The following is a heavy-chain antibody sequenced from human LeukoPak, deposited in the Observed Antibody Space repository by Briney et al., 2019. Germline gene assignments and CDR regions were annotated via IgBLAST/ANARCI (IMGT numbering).Heavy chain of an antibody. Sequence: GGSLRLSCAASGFTFSSYAMHWVRQAPGKGLEWVAVISYDGSNKYYADSVKGRFTISRDNSKNTLYLQMNSLRAEDTAVYYCAGEYYTVRGVFDYWGQGTLVTVSS. V-gene: IGHV3-30*04. D-gene: IGHD3-10*01. J-gene: IGHJ4*02. CDR3: AGEYYTVRGVFDY. CDR2: ISYDGSNK. CDR1: GFTFSSYA.